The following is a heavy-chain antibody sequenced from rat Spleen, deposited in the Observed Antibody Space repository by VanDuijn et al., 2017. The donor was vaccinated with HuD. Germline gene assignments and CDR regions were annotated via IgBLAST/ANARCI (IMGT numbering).Heavy chain of an antibody. CDR1: GFSLTSYS. J-gene: IGHJ4*01. D-gene: IGHD1-9*01. CDR3: TREEYYGYNYNYCVMDA. V-gene: IGHV2-63*01. CDR2: MWYDGDT. Sequence: QVQLKESGPGLVQPSETLSLTCTVSGFSLTSYSVSWVRQPSGKGPEWMGRMWYDGDTAYNSALKSRLSISRDTSKNQVFLKMNSLQTDDTGTYYCTREEYYGYNYNYCVMDAWGQGASVTVSS.